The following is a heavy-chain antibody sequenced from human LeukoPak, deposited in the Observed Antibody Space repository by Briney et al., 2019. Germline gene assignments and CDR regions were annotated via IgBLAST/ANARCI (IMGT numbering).Heavy chain of an antibody. J-gene: IGHJ6*02. CDR1: GFTFSSFG. V-gene: IGHV3-48*02. D-gene: IGHD3-10*01. CDR3: AKVIRGGYGMDV. Sequence: GGSLRLSCAASGFTFSSFGMNWVRQAPGKGLEWVSYISDSSTLTYYADSVKGRFTISRDNAKNSLSLQLNSLKDEDTAVYFCAKVIRGGYGMDVWGQGTTVTVSS. CDR2: ISDSSTLT.